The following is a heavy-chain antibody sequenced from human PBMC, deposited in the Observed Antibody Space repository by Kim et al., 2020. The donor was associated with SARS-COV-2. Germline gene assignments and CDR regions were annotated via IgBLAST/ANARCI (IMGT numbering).Heavy chain of an antibody. D-gene: IGHD6-13*01. CDR1: GGSISSYY. CDR2: IYYSGST. CDR3: ARVSRSSWSQYYFDY. V-gene: IGHV4-59*13. J-gene: IGHJ4*02. Sequence: SETLSLTCTVSGGSISSYYWSWIRQPPGKGLEWIGYIYYSGSTNYNPSLKSRVTISVDTSKNQFSLKLSSVTAADTAVYYCARVSRSSWSQYYFDYWGQGTLVTVSS.